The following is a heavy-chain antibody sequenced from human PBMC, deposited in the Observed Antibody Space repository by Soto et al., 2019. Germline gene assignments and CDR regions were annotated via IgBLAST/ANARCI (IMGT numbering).Heavy chain of an antibody. CDR2: ISTNSSYT. Sequence: GGSLRLSCVASGFTFSDHYMTWIRQAPGKGLEWLSYISTNSSYTNYADSVKGRFTISRDNSMNTLYLQMNSLRAEDTAVYYCAITSGNGWYEFDYWGQGTLVTVSS. D-gene: IGHD6-19*01. CDR1: GFTFSDHY. CDR3: AITSGNGWYEFDY. V-gene: IGHV3-11*06. J-gene: IGHJ4*02.